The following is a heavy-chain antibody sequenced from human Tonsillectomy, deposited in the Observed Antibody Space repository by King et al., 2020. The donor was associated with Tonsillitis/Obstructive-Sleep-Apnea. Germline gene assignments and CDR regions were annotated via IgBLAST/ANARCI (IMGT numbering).Heavy chain of an antibody. V-gene: IGHV4-31*01. J-gene: IGHJ4*02. CDR1: GGSISSGGYY. Sequence: PLQESGPGLVKPSQTLSLTCTVSGGSISSGGYYWSWIRQHPGQGLEWIGYIYYSGSTYYNPSLKSLVTISVDTSKNQFSLKLSSVTAADTAVYYCARFKAGGSGSYFDYWGQGTLVTVSS. CDR3: ARFKAGGSGSYFDY. CDR2: IYYSGST. D-gene: IGHD3-10*01.